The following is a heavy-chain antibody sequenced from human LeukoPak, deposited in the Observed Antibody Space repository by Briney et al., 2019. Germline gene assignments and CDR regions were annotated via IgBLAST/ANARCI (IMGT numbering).Heavy chain of an antibody. V-gene: IGHV1-46*01. D-gene: IGHD5-18*01. CDR3: ARGDSYRGYSYEADY. Sequence: GASVKVSCKASGYTFITYYMHWVRQAPGQGLEWMGIINPSDGSTSYAQKLQGRVTMTRDTSTSTLYMELSSLRSEDTAVYYCARGDSYRGYSYEADYWGQGTLVTVSS. J-gene: IGHJ4*02. CDR1: GYTFITYY. CDR2: INPSDGST.